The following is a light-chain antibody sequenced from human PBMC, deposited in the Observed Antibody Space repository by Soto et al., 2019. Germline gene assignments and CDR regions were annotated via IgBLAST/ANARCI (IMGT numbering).Light chain of an antibody. CDR1: SSNIGSPFD. V-gene: IGLV1-40*01. Sequence: QSVLTQPPSVPGAPGQRVTISCTGNSSNIGSPFDVHWYQHLPGTAPRQLIYANNNRPSGVPDRFSGSKSGTSASLAITGLQGDDEADYYCQSFDSRLSAPVFGGGTKVTVL. CDR2: ANN. CDR3: QSFDSRLSAPV. J-gene: IGLJ2*01.